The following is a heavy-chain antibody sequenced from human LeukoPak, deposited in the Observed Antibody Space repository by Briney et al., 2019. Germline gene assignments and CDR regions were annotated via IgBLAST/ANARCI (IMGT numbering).Heavy chain of an antibody. V-gene: IGHV1-69*04. CDR3: AREYYYDSSGPNWFDP. D-gene: IGHD3-22*01. CDR1: GGTFSSYT. CDR2: IIPILGIA. J-gene: IGHJ5*02. Sequence: SVNVSCKASGGTFSSYTISWVRQAPGQGLEWMGRIIPILGIANYAQKFQDRVTITADKSTSTAYMELSSLRSEDTAVYYCAREYYYDSSGPNWFDPWGQGTLVTVSS.